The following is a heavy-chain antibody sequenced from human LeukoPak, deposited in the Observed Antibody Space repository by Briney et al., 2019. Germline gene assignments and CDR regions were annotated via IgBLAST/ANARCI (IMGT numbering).Heavy chain of an antibody. D-gene: IGHD7-27*01. CDR2: ISSGSTYI. CDR3: ARDWFVNWGGFDY. Sequence: GGSLRLSCAASGFTFSSYTMNWVRQAPGKGLEWVSSISSGSTYIYYADSVKGRFTISRDNAKNSLYLQMNSLRAEDTAMYYCARDWFVNWGGFDYWGQGTLVTVSS. V-gene: IGHV3-21*01. CDR1: GFTFSSYT. J-gene: IGHJ4*02.